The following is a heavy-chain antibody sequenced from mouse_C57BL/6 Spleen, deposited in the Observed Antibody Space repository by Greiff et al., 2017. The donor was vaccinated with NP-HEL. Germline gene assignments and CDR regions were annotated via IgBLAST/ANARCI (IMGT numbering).Heavy chain of an antibody. V-gene: IGHV2-6*03. Sequence: QVQLKESGPGLVAPSQSLSITCTVSGFSLTSYGVHWVRQPPGKGLEWLVVIWSDGSTTYNSALKSRLSISKDNSKSQVFLKMNSLQTDDTAMYYCAREDYGSSYGAMDYWGQGTSVTVSS. J-gene: IGHJ4*01. D-gene: IGHD1-1*01. CDR2: IWSDGST. CDR1: GFSLTSYG. CDR3: AREDYGSSYGAMDY.